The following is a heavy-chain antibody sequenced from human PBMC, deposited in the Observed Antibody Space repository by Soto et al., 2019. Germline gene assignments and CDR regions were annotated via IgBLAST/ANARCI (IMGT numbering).Heavy chain of an antibody. CDR1: GFTFSSYG. CDR2: IWYDGSNK. Sequence: PGGSLRLSCAASGFTFSSYGMHWVRQAPGKGLEWVAVIWYDGSNKYYADSVKGRFTISRDNSKNTLYLQMNSLRAEDTAVYYCARSYGSGSYYWDDYWGQGTLVTVSS. D-gene: IGHD3-10*01. CDR3: ARSYGSGSYYWDDY. J-gene: IGHJ4*02. V-gene: IGHV3-33*01.